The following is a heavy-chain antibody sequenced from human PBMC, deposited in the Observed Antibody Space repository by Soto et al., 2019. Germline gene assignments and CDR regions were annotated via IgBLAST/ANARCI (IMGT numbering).Heavy chain of an antibody. Sequence: SETLSLTCTVSSGSISVTNVFWGWVRQPPGKGLEWIGNIDYSGTAYFSPSLATRVTFHVDTSKNQFSLTLYSVTAADTAVYYCARITGRRLDYWGQGILVTVSS. V-gene: IGHV4-39*01. CDR1: SGSISVTNVF. CDR2: IDYSGTA. CDR3: ARITGRRLDY. J-gene: IGHJ4*02. D-gene: IGHD1-20*01.